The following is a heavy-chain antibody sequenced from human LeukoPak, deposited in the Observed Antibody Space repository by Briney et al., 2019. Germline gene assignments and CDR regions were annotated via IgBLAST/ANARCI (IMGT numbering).Heavy chain of an antibody. D-gene: IGHD6-19*01. J-gene: IGHJ6*02. V-gene: IGHV4-39*01. CDR2: IHHTGPT. Sequence: SETLSLKCAVPGGSIINSNYDWRWIRQPPGELLQWIGRIHHTGPTYYNPSLKSRLTISVDTSNNQFSLKLRSVTAADTAVYYCARHSGLAMANYYGMDAWGQGTTVTVSS. CDR3: ARHSGLAMANYYGMDA. CDR1: GGSIINSNYD.